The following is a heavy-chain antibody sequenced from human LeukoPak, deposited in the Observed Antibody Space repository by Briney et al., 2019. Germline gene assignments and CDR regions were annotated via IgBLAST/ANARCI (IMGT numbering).Heavy chain of an antibody. CDR3: ARIGYSYGPSFDY. CDR1: GFPFSRYA. D-gene: IGHD5-18*01. J-gene: IGHJ4*02. V-gene: IGHV3-21*01. CDR2: ISSSSSYI. Sequence: GPLGLSFAASGFPFSRYAMKWGRPAPGKGVGGGSSISSSSSYIYYTDSVEGRFTISRDNAKNSLYLQMNSLRAEDTAVYYCARIGYSYGPSFDYWGQGTLVTVSS.